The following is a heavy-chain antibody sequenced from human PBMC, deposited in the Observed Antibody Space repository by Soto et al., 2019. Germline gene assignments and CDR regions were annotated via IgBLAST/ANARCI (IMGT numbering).Heavy chain of an antibody. CDR1: GGSFSGYY. D-gene: IGHD2-8*01. V-gene: IGHV4-34*01. J-gene: IGHJ4*02. CDR3: ARGPSLYCTNGVCPGAGDY. Sequence: QVQLQQWGAGLLKPSETLSLTCAVYGGSFSGYYWSWIRQPPGKGLEWIGEINHSGSTNYNPSLKSRVTISVDTSKNQFSLKLSSVTAADTAVYYCARGPSLYCTNGVCPGAGDYWGQGTLVTVSS. CDR2: INHSGST.